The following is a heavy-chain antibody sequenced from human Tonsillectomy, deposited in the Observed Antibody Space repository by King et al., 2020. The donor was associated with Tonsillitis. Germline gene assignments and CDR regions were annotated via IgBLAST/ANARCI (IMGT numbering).Heavy chain of an antibody. CDR2: ISSSSSSI. CDR1: GFTFSSYS. Sequence: VQLVESGGGQVKPGGSLRLSCAASGFTFSSYSMNWVRQAPGKGLEWVSYISSSSSSIYYADSVKGRFTISRDNAQNSLYLQMNSLRAEDTAVYYWARVRQGLAELSETYYFDYWGQGTLVTVSS. CDR3: ARVRQGLAELSETYYFDY. V-gene: IGHV3-21*01. J-gene: IGHJ4*02. D-gene: IGHD3-16*02.